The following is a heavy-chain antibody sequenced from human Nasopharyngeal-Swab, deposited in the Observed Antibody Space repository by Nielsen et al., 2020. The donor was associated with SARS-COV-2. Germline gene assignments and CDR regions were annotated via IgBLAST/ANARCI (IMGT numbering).Heavy chain of an antibody. CDR2: ISGSGGST. V-gene: IGHV3-23*01. J-gene: IGHJ4*02. CDR3: AMATDFALDY. CDR1: GFTFSSYA. D-gene: IGHD3-3*01. Sequence: GESLKISCAASGFTFSSYAMSWVRQAPGKGLEWVSAISGSGGSTYYADSVKGRFTIPRDNSKNTLYLQMNSLRAEDTAVYYCAMATDFALDYWGQGTLVTVSS.